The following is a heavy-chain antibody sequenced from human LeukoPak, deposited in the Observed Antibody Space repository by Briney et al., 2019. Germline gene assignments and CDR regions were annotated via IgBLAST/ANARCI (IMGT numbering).Heavy chain of an antibody. CDR2: ITSSSSYI. J-gene: IGHJ3*02. Sequence: GGSLRLSCAASGFTFSRYSMYWVRQAPGKGLEWVSSITSSSSYIYYADSVKGRFTISRDNAKNSVNLQMSSLRAEDTAVYYCARDTGISGRNFAFDIWGQGTMVTVSS. CDR3: ARDTGISGRNFAFDI. CDR1: GFTFSRYS. D-gene: IGHD1-14*01. V-gene: IGHV3-21*01.